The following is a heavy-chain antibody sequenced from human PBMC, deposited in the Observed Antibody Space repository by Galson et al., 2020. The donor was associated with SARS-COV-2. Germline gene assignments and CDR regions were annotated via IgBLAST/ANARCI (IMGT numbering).Heavy chain of an antibody. CDR1: GFTFSSYW. Sequence: GGSLRLSCAASGFTFSSYWMSWVRQAPGKGLEWVANIKQDGSENYYVDSVKGRFTISRDNAKNSLYLQMNSLRAEDTAVYYCARDRGDVLLWFGELFFSEMDVWGKGTTVTVSS. V-gene: IGHV3-7*03. J-gene: IGHJ6*04. CDR3: ARDRGDVLLWFGELFFSEMDV. CDR2: IKQDGSEN. D-gene: IGHD3-10*01.